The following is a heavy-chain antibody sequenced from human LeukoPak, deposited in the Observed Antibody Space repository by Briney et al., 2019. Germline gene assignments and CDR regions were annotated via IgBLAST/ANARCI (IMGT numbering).Heavy chain of an antibody. CDR1: GGSIKRYY. J-gene: IGHJ4*02. V-gene: IGHV4-59*08. CDR3: ARVRYDILTGYLMGIDY. CDR2: INYSGST. D-gene: IGHD3-9*01. Sequence: SETLSLTCTVCGGSIKRYYWSWIRQPPGKGLEWIGYINYSGSTIYNPSLKSRVNISVDTPKNQFSLKLSSVTAADTAVYYCARVRYDILTGYLMGIDYWGQGTLVTVSS.